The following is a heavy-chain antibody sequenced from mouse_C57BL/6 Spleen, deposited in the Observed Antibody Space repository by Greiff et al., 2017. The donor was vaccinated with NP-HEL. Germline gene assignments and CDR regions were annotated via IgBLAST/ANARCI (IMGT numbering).Heavy chain of an antibody. D-gene: IGHD1-1*01. CDR2: INPSNGGT. CDR3: AREGGLTTGMDY. V-gene: IGHV1-53*01. J-gene: IGHJ4*01. CDR1: GYTFTSYW. Sequence: QVHVKQPGTELVKPGASVKLSCKASGYTFTSYWMHWVKLRPGPVLEWIGNINPSNGGTNYNEKFKSKATLTVDKSSSTAYMQLSSLTSEDSAVYYCAREGGLTTGMDYWGQGTSVTVSS.